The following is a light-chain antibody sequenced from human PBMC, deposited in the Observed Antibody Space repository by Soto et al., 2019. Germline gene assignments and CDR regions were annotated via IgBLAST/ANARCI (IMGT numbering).Light chain of an antibody. CDR3: QQHGGSPFT. CDR2: AAS. J-gene: IGKJ3*01. CDR1: QSVSVNS. V-gene: IGKV3-20*01. Sequence: EIVLTQSPGTLSLSPGERATLSCRASQSVSVNSLAWYQQKGGQAPRLLIYAASTRATGVPDRFSGSGSGTDFALTISRLETADFAVYYCQQHGGSPFTFGPGTKVDIK.